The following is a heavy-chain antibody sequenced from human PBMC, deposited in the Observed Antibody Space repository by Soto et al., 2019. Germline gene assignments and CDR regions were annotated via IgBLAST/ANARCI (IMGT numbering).Heavy chain of an antibody. CDR3: DKVVTVFGPVSRFWLDP. V-gene: IGHV4-30-4*01. CDR1: GASISSGDYY. D-gene: IGHD3-3*01. J-gene: IGHJ5*02. CDR2: IYYSGIT. Sequence: QVRLQESGPGLVKPSQTLSLKCTVSGASISSGDYYWSWVRQPPGKGLEWIGYIYYSGITYFNPSLKSRLPMSMETSKNQFFLTLSSVTAADTAVYFCDKVVTVFGPVSRFWLDPWGQGTLVTVSS.